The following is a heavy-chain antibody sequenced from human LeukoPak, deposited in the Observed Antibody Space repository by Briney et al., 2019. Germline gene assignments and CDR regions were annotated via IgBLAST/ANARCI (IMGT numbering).Heavy chain of an antibody. Sequence: GASVKVSCKASGYTFTGYYMHWVRQAPGQGLEWMGWINPNSGGTNYAQKFQGRVTMTRDTSISTAYMELSRLRSDDTAVYYCARVFHCSSTSCTNWFDPWGQGTLVTVSS. CDR3: ARVFHCSSTSCTNWFDP. CDR1: GYTFTGYY. D-gene: IGHD2-2*01. V-gene: IGHV1-2*02. CDR2: INPNSGGT. J-gene: IGHJ5*02.